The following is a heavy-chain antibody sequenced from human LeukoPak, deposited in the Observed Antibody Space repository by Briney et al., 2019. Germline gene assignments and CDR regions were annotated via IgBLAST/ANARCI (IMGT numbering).Heavy chain of an antibody. Sequence: GGSLRLSCAASGFTFSNSAMSWIRQAPGKGLEWVSYISSSGSTIYYADSVKGRFTISRDNAKNSLYLQMNSLRAEDTAVYYCARIMYYYDSSGYYNWFDPWGQGTLVTVSS. V-gene: IGHV3-11*01. CDR1: GFTFSNSA. CDR2: ISSSGSTI. D-gene: IGHD3-22*01. CDR3: ARIMYYYDSSGYYNWFDP. J-gene: IGHJ5*02.